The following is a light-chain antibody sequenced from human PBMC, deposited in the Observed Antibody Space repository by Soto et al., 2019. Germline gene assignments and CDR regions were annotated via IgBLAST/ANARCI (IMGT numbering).Light chain of an antibody. CDR1: SSNIESSF. V-gene: IGLV1-47*02. CDR3: ATWDDKMSGWA. Sequence: QSVLTQPRSASGTPGQRVTISCSGNSSNIESSFVSWYQQLPVSAPKLLSYSHTQRPSGVPDRFSGSMSGTSASVAISGRRSADEADYYCATWDDKMSGWAFGGGTKSPS. CDR2: SHT. J-gene: IGLJ3*02.